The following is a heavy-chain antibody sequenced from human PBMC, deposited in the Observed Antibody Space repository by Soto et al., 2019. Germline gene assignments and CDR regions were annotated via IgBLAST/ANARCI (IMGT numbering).Heavy chain of an antibody. V-gene: IGHV4-31*03. Sequence: SETLSLTCTVSGGSISSGGYYWSWIRQHPGKGLEWIGYIYYSGSTYYNPSLKSRVTISVDTSKNQFSLKLSSVTAADTAVYYCVGHTVTDFYYFDYWGQGTLVTVSS. CDR2: IYYSGST. CDR3: VGHTVTDFYYFDY. J-gene: IGHJ4*02. D-gene: IGHD4-17*01. CDR1: GGSISSGGYY.